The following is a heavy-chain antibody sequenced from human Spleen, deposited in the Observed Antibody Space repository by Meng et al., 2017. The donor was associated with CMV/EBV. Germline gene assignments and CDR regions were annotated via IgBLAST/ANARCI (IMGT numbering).Heavy chain of an antibody. J-gene: IGHJ4*02. V-gene: IGHV4-34*01. CDR2: VDHGGIT. Sequence: YGGSLSGYYWSWIRRPPGKGLEWIGEVDHGGITNYNPSLKSRATISINTSKNQFSLKLTSVTAADTAVYYCARGNMGYDFWSGYPDYWGQGSLVTVSS. D-gene: IGHD3-3*01. CDR1: GGSLSGYY. CDR3: ARGNMGYDFWSGYPDY.